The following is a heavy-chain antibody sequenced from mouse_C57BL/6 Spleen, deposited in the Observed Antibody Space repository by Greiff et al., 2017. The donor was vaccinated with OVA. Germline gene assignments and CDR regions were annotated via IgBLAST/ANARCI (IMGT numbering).Heavy chain of an antibody. J-gene: IGHJ4*01. CDR2: IDPNSGGT. D-gene: IGHD2-5*01. CDR1: GYTFTSYW. V-gene: IGHV1-72*01. Sequence: VQLQQPGAELVKPGASVKLSCKASGYTFTSYWMHWVKQRPGRGLEWIGRIDPNSGGTKYNEKFKSKATLTVDKPSSTAYMQLSSLTSEDSAVYYCARCRCYSNYDLYAMDYWGQGTSVTVSS. CDR3: ARCRCYSNYDLYAMDY.